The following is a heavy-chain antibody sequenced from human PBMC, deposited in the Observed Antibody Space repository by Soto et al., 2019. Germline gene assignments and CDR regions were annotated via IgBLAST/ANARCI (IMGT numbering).Heavy chain of an antibody. CDR1: GYTFTSYG. Sequence: ASVKVSCKASGYTFTSYGISWVRQAPGQGLEWMGWISAYNGNTNYAQKLQGRVTMTTDTSTSTAYMELRSLRSDDTAVYYCARRVDPVTTDYYYGMDVWGQGTTVTVS. V-gene: IGHV1-18*01. D-gene: IGHD4-17*01. CDR2: ISAYNGNT. J-gene: IGHJ6*02. CDR3: ARRVDPVTTDYYYGMDV.